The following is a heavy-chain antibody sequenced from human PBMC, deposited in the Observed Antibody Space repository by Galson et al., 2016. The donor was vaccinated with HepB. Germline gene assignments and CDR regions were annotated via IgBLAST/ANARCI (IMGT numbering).Heavy chain of an antibody. V-gene: IGHV5-10-1*01. CDR2: IDPSDSDT. Sequence: QSGAEVKKPGESLRISCKGSGYSFSNHYINWVRQMPGKGLEWMGRIDPSDSDTDYSPSFHGHVIISVDKSIGTAHLQWSSLKVSDTAIYYCARQTVRYYYGMDVWGQGTTVSVSS. CDR3: ARQTVRYYYGMDV. J-gene: IGHJ6*02. CDR1: GYSFSNHY. D-gene: IGHD4-17*01.